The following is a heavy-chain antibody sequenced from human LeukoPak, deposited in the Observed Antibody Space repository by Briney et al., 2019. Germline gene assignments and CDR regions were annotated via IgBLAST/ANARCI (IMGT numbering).Heavy chain of an antibody. CDR1: GFTLDDYG. J-gene: IGHJ6*03. V-gene: IGHV3-20*04. CDR2: INWNGGST. CDR3: ARAHRATVTTSYYYYYMDV. Sequence: PGGSLRLSCAASGFTLDDYGMSWVRQAPGKGLEWVSGINWNGGSTGYADSVKGRFTISRDNAKNSLYLQMNSLRAEDTAFYYCARAHRATVTTSYYYYYMDVWGKGTTVTVSS. D-gene: IGHD4-17*01.